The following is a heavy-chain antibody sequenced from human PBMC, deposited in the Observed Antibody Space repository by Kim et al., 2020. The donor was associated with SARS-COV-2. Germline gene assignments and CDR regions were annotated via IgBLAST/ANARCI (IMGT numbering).Heavy chain of an antibody. CDR1: GFSFRSYG. CDR2: IWSDGGNK. J-gene: IGHJ3*02. Sequence: GGSLRLSCAASGFSFRSYGMHWVRQAPGKGLEWVAVIWSDGGNKYYADSVRGRFTISRDNSKNTLYLEMNTLRVDDTAVYYCTRDSSGRKFDMWGQGTMVTVSS. CDR3: TRDSSGRKFDM. V-gene: IGHV3-33*01. D-gene: IGHD6-25*01.